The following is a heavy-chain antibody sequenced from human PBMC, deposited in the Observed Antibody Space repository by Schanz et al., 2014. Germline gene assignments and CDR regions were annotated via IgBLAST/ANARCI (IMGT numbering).Heavy chain of an antibody. D-gene: IGHD2-8*02. Sequence: QVQLVQSGAEVKKPGSSVKVSCKASGGTFSSDTFSWVRQAPGQGLEWMGRIVPIAGITNYAQRFQGRVTSTADNTSDTAYMELSSLRSEDKAVYYCARDLTVDTGDVVHYYYYGMDVWGQGTTVTVSS. J-gene: IGHJ6*02. V-gene: IGHV1-69*08. CDR2: IVPIAGIT. CDR1: GGTFSSDT. CDR3: ARDLTVDTGDVVHYYYYGMDV.